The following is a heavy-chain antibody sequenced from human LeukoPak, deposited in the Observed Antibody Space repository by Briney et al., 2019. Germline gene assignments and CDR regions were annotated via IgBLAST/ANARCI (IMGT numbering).Heavy chain of an antibody. Sequence: PSQTLSLTCTVSGGSISSGSYYWSWIRQPAGKGLEWIGRIYTSGSTNYNPSLKSRVTISVDTSKNQFSLKLSSVTAADTAVYYCARGSCYDSSGYQYWGQGTLVTVSS. CDR1: GGSISSGSYY. D-gene: IGHD3-22*01. V-gene: IGHV4-61*02. CDR2: IYTSGST. CDR3: ARGSCYDSSGYQY. J-gene: IGHJ4*02.